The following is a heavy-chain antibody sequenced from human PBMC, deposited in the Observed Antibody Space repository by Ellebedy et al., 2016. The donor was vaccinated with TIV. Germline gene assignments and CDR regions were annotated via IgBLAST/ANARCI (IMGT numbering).Heavy chain of an antibody. CDR3: ARVGSEGVAAAFPPH. D-gene: IGHD6-13*01. J-gene: IGHJ4*02. Sequence: GESLKISXAASGFTFSSYSMNWVRQAPGKGLEWVSSISSSSSYIYYADSVKGRFTISRDNAKNSLYLQMNSLRAEDTAVYYCARVGSEGVAAAFPPHWGQGTLVTVSS. V-gene: IGHV3-21*01. CDR2: ISSSSSYI. CDR1: GFTFSSYS.